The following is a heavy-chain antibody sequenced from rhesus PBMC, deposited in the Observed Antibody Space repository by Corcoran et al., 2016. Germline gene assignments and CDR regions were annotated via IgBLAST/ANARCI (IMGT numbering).Heavy chain of an antibody. CDR1: GGSTSGYYF. V-gene: IGHV4-143*01. J-gene: IGHJ4*01. D-gene: IGHD3-16*01. Sequence: QVQLQDSGPGLVKPSEPLSLPCTVSGGSTSGYYFWRWISPPPGTGLEWIGGINGKRASTYNNPSLKSRVTMSKDTSKNQFSLKLSSVTAADTAVYYCARRSGSYYYSFDYWGQGVLVTVSS. CDR3: ARRSGSYYYSFDY. CDR2: INGKRAST.